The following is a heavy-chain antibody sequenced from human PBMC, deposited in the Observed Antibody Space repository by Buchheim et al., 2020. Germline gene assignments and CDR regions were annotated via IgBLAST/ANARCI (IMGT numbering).Heavy chain of an antibody. CDR3: ARTPVTYYYDSSGFRFRRGMDV. J-gene: IGHJ6*02. V-gene: IGHV3-48*03. CDR2: ISSSGSTI. Sequence: EVQLVESGGGLVQPGGSLRLSCAASGFTFSSYEMNWVRQAPGNGLEWVSYISSSGSTIYYADSVKCRFTISRDNAKNSLYLQMNSLRAEDTAVYYCARTPVTYYYDSSGFRFRRGMDVWGQGTT. CDR1: GFTFSSYE. D-gene: IGHD3-22*01.